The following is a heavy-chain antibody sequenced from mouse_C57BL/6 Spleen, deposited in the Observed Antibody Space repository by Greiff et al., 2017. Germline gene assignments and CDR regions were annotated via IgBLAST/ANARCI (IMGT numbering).Heavy chain of an antibody. J-gene: IGHJ2*01. CDR2: IDPDTGGT. CDR3: TRQGTWWDPFDY. CDR1: GYTFTDYE. V-gene: IGHV1-15*01. D-gene: IGHD1-1*02. Sequence: VQLQQSGAELVRPGASVTLSCKASGYTFTDYEMHWVKQTPVPGLEWIGAIDPDTGGTDYNQKFKSKAILTADKASSTPYMELRSLTSDDSSVYYCTRQGTWWDPFDYWGQGTTLTVSS.